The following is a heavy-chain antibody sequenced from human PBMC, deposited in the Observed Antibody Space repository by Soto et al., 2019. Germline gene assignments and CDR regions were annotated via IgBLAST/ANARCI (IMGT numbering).Heavy chain of an antibody. CDR1: DFTITNAW. CDR3: TTGSVEGV. CDR2: IKTKAEGGAT. D-gene: IGHD2-15*01. Sequence: EVQLVESGGGLVKPGGSLRLSCAASDFTITNAWMNWVRQAPGKGLEWVGRIKTKAEGGATDYAAPLKGRFTISRYDSRITLFLQMNSLKTEDTAVDYCTTGSVEGVWGQGATVTVSS. J-gene: IGHJ6*02. V-gene: IGHV3-15*07.